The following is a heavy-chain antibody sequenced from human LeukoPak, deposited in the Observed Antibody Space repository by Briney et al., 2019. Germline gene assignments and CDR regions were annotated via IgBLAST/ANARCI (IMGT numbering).Heavy chain of an antibody. CDR1: GYTFTGYY. Sequence: ASVKVSSKASGYTFTGYYMHWVRQAPGQGLEWMGWINPISGVTNFAQNFLGRVSMSRDTSIRTAYLDMYSLTFDDTAVFYCARRGYSGFDPFDYWGQGTLVTVSS. CDR2: INPISGVT. CDR3: ARRGYSGFDPFDY. J-gene: IGHJ4*02. D-gene: IGHD5-12*01. V-gene: IGHV1-2*02.